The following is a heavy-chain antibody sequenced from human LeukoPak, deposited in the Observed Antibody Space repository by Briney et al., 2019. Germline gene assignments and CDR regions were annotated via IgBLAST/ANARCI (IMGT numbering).Heavy chain of an antibody. CDR1: GYTFTSYG. CDR3: ARWGRIAVAADAFDI. Sequence: ASVKVSCKASGYTFTSYGISWVRQAPGQGLEWMGWISAYNGNTNYAQKLQGRVTMTTDTSTSTAYMELRSLRSDDTAVYYCARWGRIAVAADAFDIWGQGTMVTVSS. J-gene: IGHJ3*02. D-gene: IGHD6-19*01. CDR2: ISAYNGNT. V-gene: IGHV1-18*01.